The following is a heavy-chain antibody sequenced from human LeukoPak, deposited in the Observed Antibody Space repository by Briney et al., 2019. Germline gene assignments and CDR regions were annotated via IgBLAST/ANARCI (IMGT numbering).Heavy chain of an antibody. CDR1: GGSISSGGYY. J-gene: IGHJ5*02. V-gene: IGHV4-61*08. CDR2: IYYSGST. D-gene: IGHD2-2*01. CDR3: ARVCEFGGQLSRYNWFDP. Sequence: SETLSLTCTVSGGSISSGGYYWSWIRQHPGKGLEWIGYIYYSGSTNYNPSLKSRVTMSVDTSKNQFSLKLSSVTAADTAVYYCARVCEFGGQLSRYNWFDPWGQGTLVTVSS.